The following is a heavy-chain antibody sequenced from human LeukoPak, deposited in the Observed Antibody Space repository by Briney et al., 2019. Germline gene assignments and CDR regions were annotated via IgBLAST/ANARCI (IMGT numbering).Heavy chain of an antibody. Sequence: PSETLSLTCTVSGGSISSYYWSWIRQPPGKGLEWIGYIYYSGSTNYNPSLKSRVTISVDTSKNQFSLKLSSVTAADTAVYYCARDQGSWYGYGMDVWGQGTTVTVSS. V-gene: IGHV4-59*01. CDR3: ARDQGSWYGYGMDV. J-gene: IGHJ6*02. CDR2: IYYSGST. D-gene: IGHD6-13*01. CDR1: GGSISSYY.